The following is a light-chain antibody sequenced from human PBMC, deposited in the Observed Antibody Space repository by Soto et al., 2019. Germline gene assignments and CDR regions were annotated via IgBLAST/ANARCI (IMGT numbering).Light chain of an antibody. CDR2: DAS. V-gene: IGKV3-11*01. CDR1: QSISSY. CDR3: QQRSNWPRT. Sequence: EIVLTQSPATLSLSPGDRATLSCRARQSISSYLAWYQQKPGQAPRLLIYDASNRATGIPARFSGSGSGTDFTLTISSLEPEDFAVYYCQQRSNWPRTFGQGTKVEIQ. J-gene: IGKJ1*01.